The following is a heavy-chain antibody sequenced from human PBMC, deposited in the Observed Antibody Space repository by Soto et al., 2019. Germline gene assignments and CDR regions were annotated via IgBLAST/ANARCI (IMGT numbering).Heavy chain of an antibody. J-gene: IGHJ4*02. CDR3: ARLAPDVVAYDY. V-gene: IGHV4-34*01. CDR2: INHSGST. Sequence: SETLSLTCAVYGGSFSGYYWSWIRQPPGKGLEWIGEINHSGSTNYNPSLKSRVTISVDTSKNQFSLKLSSVTAADTAVYYCARLAPDVVAYDYWGQGTLVTVSS. CDR1: GGSFSGYY. D-gene: IGHD2-15*01.